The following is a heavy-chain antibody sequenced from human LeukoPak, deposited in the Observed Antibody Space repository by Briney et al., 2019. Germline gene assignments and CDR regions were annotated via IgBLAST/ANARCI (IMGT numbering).Heavy chain of an antibody. CDR2: IFYSENT. V-gene: IGHV4-39*07. CDR3: MRGRLGTNGYPVGASY. CDR1: GGSISSTTYY. D-gene: IGHD2-8*01. Sequence: PSETLSLTCTVSGGSISSTTYYWGWVRQPPGKGLEWIGSIFYSENTYYNPSLKSRVSISVDTSQNRFSLRLSSVTAAATAVYYCMRGRLGTNGYPVGASYWGQGTLVTVSS. J-gene: IGHJ4*02.